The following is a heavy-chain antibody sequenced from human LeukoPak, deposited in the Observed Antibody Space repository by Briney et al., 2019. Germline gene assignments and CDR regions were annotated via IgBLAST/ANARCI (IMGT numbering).Heavy chain of an antibody. CDR1: GGSIRGYY. CDR2: IYENGIS. Sequence: YPSETLSLTCTVSGGSIRGYYWSWIRQPPGKGLEWIGYIYENGISNYNPSLKSRVTILIDTSKNQFSLKLSSVTAADTAVYYCARETTLTGFASGLGFNYWGQGTLVTVSS. D-gene: IGHD6-19*01. CDR3: ARETTLTGFASGLGFNY. J-gene: IGHJ4*02. V-gene: IGHV4-59*01.